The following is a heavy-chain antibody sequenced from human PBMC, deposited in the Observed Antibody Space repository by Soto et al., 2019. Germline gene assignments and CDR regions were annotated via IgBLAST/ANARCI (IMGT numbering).Heavy chain of an antibody. Sequence: EVQLMESGGGLVKPGGSLRLSCAASGFAFSRFSMNWVRQAPGKGLEWVSSISSSSSSIYYADSVRGRFTISRDNADNSLYLQMNSLRAEDTAVYYCHPNPYYYGLDVWGQGTTVTVSS. CDR1: GFAFSRFS. CDR3: HPNPYYYGLDV. CDR2: ISSSSSSI. D-gene: IGHD7-27*01. V-gene: IGHV3-21*01. J-gene: IGHJ6*02.